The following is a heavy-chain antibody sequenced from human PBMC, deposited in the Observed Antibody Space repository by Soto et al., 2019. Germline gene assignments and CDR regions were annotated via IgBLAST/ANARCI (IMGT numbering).Heavy chain of an antibody. CDR2: INAGNGNT. CDR3: ARESYSSSHYYYYGMDV. V-gene: IGHV1-3*01. D-gene: IGHD6-13*01. J-gene: IGHJ6*02. Sequence: ASVKVSCKASGYTFTSYAMHWVRQAPGQRLEWMGWINAGNGNTKYSQKFQGRVTITRDTSASTAYTELSSLRSEDTAVYYCARESYSSSHYYYYGMDVWGQGTTVTVSS. CDR1: GYTFTSYA.